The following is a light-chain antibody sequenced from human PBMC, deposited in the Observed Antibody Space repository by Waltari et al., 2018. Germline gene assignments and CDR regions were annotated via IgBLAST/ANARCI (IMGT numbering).Light chain of an antibody. CDR2: DVS. CDR3: NSYAGSSSWV. J-gene: IGLJ3*02. CDR1: SRYVGFHHY. V-gene: IGLV2-14*01. Sequence: QSALTPPASVSGSPGQSITLSCTGTSRYVGFHHYVSWYQQHPGKAPKLMIYDVSERPSGVSNRFSGSKSGNTASLTISGLQAEDETDYYCNSYAGSSSWVFGGGTKLTVL.